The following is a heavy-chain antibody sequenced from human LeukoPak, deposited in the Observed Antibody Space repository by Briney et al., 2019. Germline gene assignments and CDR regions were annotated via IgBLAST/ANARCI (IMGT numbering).Heavy chain of an antibody. Sequence: PGGALRLSCAASGFTSSNAWMNWVRQAPGKGLEWVGRIKSKTDGGTTDYAAPVKGRFTISRDDSKNTLYLQMNSLKTEDTAVYYCTTDPIVGAQLDYWGQGTLVTVSS. V-gene: IGHV3-15*07. D-gene: IGHD1-26*01. J-gene: IGHJ4*02. CDR3: TTDPIVGAQLDY. CDR2: IKSKTDGGTT. CDR1: GFTSSNAW.